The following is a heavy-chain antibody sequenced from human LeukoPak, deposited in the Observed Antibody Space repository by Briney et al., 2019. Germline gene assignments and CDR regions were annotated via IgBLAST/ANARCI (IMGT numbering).Heavy chain of an antibody. D-gene: IGHD6-19*01. J-gene: IGHJ5*02. CDR2: INPLRGIT. CDR1: GYTFTSYY. V-gene: IGHV1-46*01. CDR3: TRTIGYRPVAGLKEKWFDP. Sequence: ASVKVSCKASGYTFTSYYVHWVRQAPGLGLEWMGIINPLRGITIYAQKFQGRVTMTSDTSTNTVYMELSSLISEDTAVYYCTRTIGYRPVAGLKEKWFDPWGQGTLVTVSS.